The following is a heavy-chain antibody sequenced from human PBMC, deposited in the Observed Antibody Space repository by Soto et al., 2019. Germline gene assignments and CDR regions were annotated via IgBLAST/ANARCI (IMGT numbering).Heavy chain of an antibody. V-gene: IGHV4-39*01. CDR1: GGSISTSSYY. CDR3: ARDYDSSGDY. D-gene: IGHD3-22*01. CDR2: TYYSGST. J-gene: IGHJ4*02. Sequence: QLQLQESGPGLVKPSETLSLTCTVSGGSISTSSYYWGWIRQPPGKGLEWIGSTYYSGSTYYNPYLKSRVTISVDTSKNQFSLKLSSVTAADTAVYYCARDYDSSGDYWGQGTLVTVSS.